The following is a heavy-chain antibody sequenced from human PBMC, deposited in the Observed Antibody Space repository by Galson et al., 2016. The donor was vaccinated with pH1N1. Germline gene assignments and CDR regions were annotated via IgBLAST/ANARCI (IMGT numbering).Heavy chain of an antibody. CDR3: ARDLDCVLFDY. V-gene: IGHV3-74*03. CDR1: GFTFSTYW. J-gene: IGHJ4*01. D-gene: IGHD3/OR15-3a*01. Sequence: SLRLSCAASGFTFSTYWTRWVRQGPGQGLVWVARIMSVGNTTAYADSVKGRFTISRDNAKNTLYLDMNSLRVEDTAVYRCARDLDCVLFDYWGHGTLVTVSS. CDR2: IMSVGNTT.